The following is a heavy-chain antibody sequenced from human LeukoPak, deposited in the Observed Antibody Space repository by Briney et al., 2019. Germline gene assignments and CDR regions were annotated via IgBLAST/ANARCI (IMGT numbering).Heavy chain of an antibody. J-gene: IGHJ4*02. CDR3: ARQGSLAAAGRGDFDY. Sequence: KSSETLSLTCAVSAYSINSGYYWGWIRQPPGKGREWIGSIYHSGSTYYNPSLKSRVTISVDTSKNQFSLKLSSVTAADTAVYYCARQGSLAAAGRGDFDYWGQGTLVTVSS. CDR1: AYSINSGYY. CDR2: IYHSGST. D-gene: IGHD6-13*01. V-gene: IGHV4-38-2*01.